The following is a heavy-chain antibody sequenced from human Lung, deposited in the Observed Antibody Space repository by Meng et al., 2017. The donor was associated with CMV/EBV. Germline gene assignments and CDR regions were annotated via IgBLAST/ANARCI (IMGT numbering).Heavy chain of an antibody. CDR2: INPNSGGT. D-gene: IGHD2-15*01. J-gene: IGHJ4*02. CDR1: GYTFTGYY. Sequence: ASXXVSCKASGYTFTGYYMHWVRQAPGQGLEWMGWINPNSGGTNYAQKFQGRVTMTRDTSISTAYMELSRLRSDDTAVYCCARDRGGLYYFDDWGQGTLVTVSS. V-gene: IGHV1-2*02. CDR3: ARDRGGLYYFDD.